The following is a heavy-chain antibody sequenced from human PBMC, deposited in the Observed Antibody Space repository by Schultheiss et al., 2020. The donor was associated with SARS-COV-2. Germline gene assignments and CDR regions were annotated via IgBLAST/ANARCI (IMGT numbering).Heavy chain of an antibody. J-gene: IGHJ4*02. V-gene: IGHV4-34*01. CDR1: GFTFSNAW. D-gene: IGHD4-11*01. Sequence: ESLKISCAASGFTFSNAWMSWVRQAPGKGLEWIGEINHSGSTNYNPSLKSRVTIFVDTSKNQFFLKLTSMTVADTALYYCARQGSYSHPQNFDYWGQGTLVTVSS. CDR3: ARQGSYSHPQNFDY. CDR2: INHSGST.